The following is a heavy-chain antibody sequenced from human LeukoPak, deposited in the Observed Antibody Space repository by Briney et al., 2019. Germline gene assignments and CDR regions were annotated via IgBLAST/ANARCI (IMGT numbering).Heavy chain of an antibody. V-gene: IGHV1-69*06. CDR3: ARDKTGRGGAFDI. D-gene: IGHD1-1*01. Sequence: GASVKVSCKASGGTFSSYAISWVRQAPGQGLEWMGGIIPIFGTANYAQKFQGRVTITADKSTSTAYMELSSLRSEDTAVYYCARDKTGRGGAFDIWGQGTMVTVSS. CDR2: IIPIFGTA. CDR1: GGTFSSYA. J-gene: IGHJ3*02.